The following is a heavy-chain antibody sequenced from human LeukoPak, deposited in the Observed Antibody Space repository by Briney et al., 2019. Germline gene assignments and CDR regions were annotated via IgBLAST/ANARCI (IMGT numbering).Heavy chain of an antibody. D-gene: IGHD3-9*01. CDR1: GGSIRSDTYF. CDR3: ARLLSYDILTDHYYKYYMDV. Sequence: KTSQTLSLTCTVSGGSIRSDTYFWGWIRQPPGKGLELIGSISHSGIPFYNPSLKSRASMSVDTSKNQFALKVTSVTAADAAVYFCARLLSYDILTDHYYKYYMDVWGEGTTVTVSS. V-gene: IGHV4-39*01. J-gene: IGHJ6*03. CDR2: ISHSGIP.